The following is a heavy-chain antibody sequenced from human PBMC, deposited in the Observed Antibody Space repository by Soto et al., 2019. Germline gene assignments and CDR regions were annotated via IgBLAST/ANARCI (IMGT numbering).Heavy chain of an antibody. CDR3: ARGAYCSGGSCYSRGNWFDP. CDR1: GFTFSSYW. V-gene: IGHV3-74*01. CDR2: INSDGSST. Sequence: EVQLVESGGGLVQPGGSLRLSCAASGFTFSSYWMHWVRQAPGKGLVWVSRINSDGSSTSYADSVKGRFTISRDNAKNTWNRQMNSLRAEDTAVYYCARGAYCSGGSCYSRGNWFDPWGQGTLVTVSS. J-gene: IGHJ5*02. D-gene: IGHD2-15*01.